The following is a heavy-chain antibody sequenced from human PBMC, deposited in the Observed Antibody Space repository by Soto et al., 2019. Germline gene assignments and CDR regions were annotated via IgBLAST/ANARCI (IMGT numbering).Heavy chain of an antibody. V-gene: IGHV1-8*01. Sequence: ASVKVSCKASGYTFTSYDINWVRQATGQGLEWMGWMNPNSGNTGYAQKFQGRVTMTRNTSISTAYMELSSLRSEDTAVYYCARAIVVDNWFDPWGQGTLVTVSS. CDR3: ARAIVVDNWFDP. CDR1: GYTFTSYD. CDR2: MNPNSGNT. D-gene: IGHD2-15*01. J-gene: IGHJ5*02.